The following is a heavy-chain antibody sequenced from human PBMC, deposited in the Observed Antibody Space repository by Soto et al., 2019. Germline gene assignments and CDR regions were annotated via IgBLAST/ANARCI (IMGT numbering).Heavy chain of an antibody. J-gene: IGHJ3*01. CDR1: GFTFSGHW. V-gene: IGHV3-74*03. Sequence: EVQLVESGGDLVRPGGSLRLSCAASGFTFSGHWMHWVRQVPGKGLEWVSRINTDGGSSAYADSVKGRFTISRDNAKNTLYLQVNGLRAEDTAVYYCAREAGYCSSTSCYRRAFDPWGQGTTVTVSS. D-gene: IGHD2-2*01. CDR2: INTDGGSS. CDR3: AREAGYCSSTSCYRRAFDP.